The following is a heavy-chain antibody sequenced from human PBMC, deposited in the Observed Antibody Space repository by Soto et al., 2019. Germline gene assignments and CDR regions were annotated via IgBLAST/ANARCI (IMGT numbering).Heavy chain of an antibody. Sequence: QVQLVQSGAEVKKPGSSVKVSCKASGGSFMSQAISWVRQAPGQRLEWMGEIIPLLKTVNYAQKFQGRVTITGDRSTSTVYMALSRLRSDDTAVYYCARDPVDLFGYMDVWGHGTTVTVS. CDR1: GGSFMSQA. CDR3: ARDPVDLFGYMDV. CDR2: IIPLLKTV. V-gene: IGHV1-69*06. D-gene: IGHD6-25*01. J-gene: IGHJ6*02.